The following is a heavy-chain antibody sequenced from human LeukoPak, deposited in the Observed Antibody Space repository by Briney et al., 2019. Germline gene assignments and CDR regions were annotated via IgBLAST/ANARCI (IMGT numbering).Heavy chain of an antibody. Sequence: GGSLRLSCAASGFTFSSYWMHWVRHAPGKGLVWVSRINGDGSSTAYADSVKGRFTISRDNAKNTLYLQMNSLRAEDTAVYYCAKAASPITIVTFDYWGQGTLVTVSS. J-gene: IGHJ4*02. CDR2: INGDGSST. CDR1: GFTFSSYW. V-gene: IGHV3-74*01. CDR3: AKAASPITIVTFDY. D-gene: IGHD3-10*01.